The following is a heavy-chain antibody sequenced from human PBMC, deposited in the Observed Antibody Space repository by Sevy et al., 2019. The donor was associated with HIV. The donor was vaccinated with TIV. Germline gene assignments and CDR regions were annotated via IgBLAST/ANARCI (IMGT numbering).Heavy chain of an antibody. CDR1: GASISDFY. CDR3: ARGLGYNWSDP. CDR2: INTNEKT. D-gene: IGHD3-16*01. J-gene: IGHJ5*02. Sequence: SETLSLTCTVSGASISDFYWGWIRQPAGRGLEWIGRINTNEKTDYNPSLKSPVTMSVDTSRNQFSLRLPSVTAADSTVYYCARGLGYNWSDPWGQGTLDNVSS. V-gene: IGHV4-4*07.